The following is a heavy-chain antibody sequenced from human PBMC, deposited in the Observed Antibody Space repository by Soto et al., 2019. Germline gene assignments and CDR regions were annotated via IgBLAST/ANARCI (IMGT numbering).Heavy chain of an antibody. CDR3: ARGYGGNPGSFRD. D-gene: IGHD4-17*01. V-gene: IGHV2-26*01. CDR2: IFSNDEK. J-gene: IGHJ4*02. CDR1: GFSLSNARMG. Sequence: QVTLKESGPVLVKPTETLTLTCTVSGFSLSNARMGVSWIRQPPGKALEWLAHIFSNDEKSYSTSLKSRLPISKDTSKSQVVLTMTNMDPVDTATYYCARGYGGNPGSFRDWGQGTLVTVAS.